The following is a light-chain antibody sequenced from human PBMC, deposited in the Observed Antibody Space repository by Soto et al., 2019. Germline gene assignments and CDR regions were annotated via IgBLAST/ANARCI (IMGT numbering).Light chain of an antibody. J-gene: IGKJ4*01. CDR1: QDISNY. CDR2: DAS. Sequence: DMQMTKSPSSLSASVGDRVTITCQASQDISNYLNWYQQKPGKAPKLLIYDASNLETGVPSRFSGSGSGTDFTFTISSLQPEDIATYYCQQYDNLPLTLGGGTQVDIK. V-gene: IGKV1-33*01. CDR3: QQYDNLPLT.